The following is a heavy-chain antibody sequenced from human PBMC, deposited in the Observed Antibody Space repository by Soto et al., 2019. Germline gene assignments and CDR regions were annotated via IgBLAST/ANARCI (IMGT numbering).Heavy chain of an antibody. CDR3: ARDQGGYYDFWSGYSNYYYYYGMDV. Sequence: GGSLRLSCAASGFTFSSYGMHWVRQAPGKGLEWVAVIWYDGSNKYYADSVKGRFTISRDNSKNTLYLQMNSLRAEDTAVYYCARDQGGYYDFWSGYSNYYYYYGMDVWGQGTTVTVSS. CDR2: IWYDGSNK. D-gene: IGHD3-3*01. J-gene: IGHJ6*02. V-gene: IGHV3-33*01. CDR1: GFTFSSYG.